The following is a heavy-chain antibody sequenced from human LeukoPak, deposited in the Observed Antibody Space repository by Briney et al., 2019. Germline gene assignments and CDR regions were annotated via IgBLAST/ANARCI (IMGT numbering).Heavy chain of an antibody. CDR1: GFTFSTYW. CDR2: IKHDGSQK. D-gene: IGHD3-3*01. Sequence: PGGSLRLSCAASGFTFSTYWMGWVRQAPGKGLEWVANIKHDGSQKYYVDSVKGRFTISGDNTKNSLDLQMNRLRAEDTAVYYCARRNSVRFLEWSPHHDAFDLWGQGTMVTVSS. CDR3: ARRNSVRFLEWSPHHDAFDL. V-gene: IGHV3-7*01. J-gene: IGHJ3*01.